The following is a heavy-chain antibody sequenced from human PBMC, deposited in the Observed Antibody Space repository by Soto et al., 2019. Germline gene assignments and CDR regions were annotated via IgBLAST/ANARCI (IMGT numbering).Heavy chain of an antibody. CDR1: GGSISSSSYY. V-gene: IGHV4-39*01. CDR2: IYYSGST. D-gene: IGHD3-3*01. Sequence: SETLSLTCTVSGGSISSSSYYWGWIRQPPGKGLEWIGSIYYSGSTYYSPSLKSRVTISVDTSKNQFSLKLSSVTAADTAVYYCARLGLRFLEWLLFPNWFDPWGQGTLVTVSS. J-gene: IGHJ5*02. CDR3: ARLGLRFLEWLLFPNWFDP.